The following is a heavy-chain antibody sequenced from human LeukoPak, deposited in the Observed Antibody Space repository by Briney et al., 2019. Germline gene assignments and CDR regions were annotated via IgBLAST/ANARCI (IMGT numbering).Heavy chain of an antibody. CDR1: GGSISSYY. CDR2: IYTSGST. Sequence: SSETLSLTCTVSGGSISSYYWSWIRQPAGKGLEWIGRIYTSGSTNYNPSLKSRVTMSVDTSKNEFSLKLSSVTAADTAVYYCAREGYSSSWYNYWGQGTLVTVSS. J-gene: IGHJ4*02. CDR3: AREGYSSSWYNY. D-gene: IGHD6-13*01. V-gene: IGHV4-4*07.